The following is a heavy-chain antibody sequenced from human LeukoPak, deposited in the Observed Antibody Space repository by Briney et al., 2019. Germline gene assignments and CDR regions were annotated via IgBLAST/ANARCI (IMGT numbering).Heavy chain of an antibody. J-gene: IGHJ4*02. V-gene: IGHV3-48*03. D-gene: IGHD6-19*01. Sequence: GGSLRLSRAASGFSFSNHEMNWVRQAPGKGLEWVSYISSSSGISIYYADSVKGRFTISRDNAKNSLYLQMNSLRAEDTAVYYCARGSSGWYYFDYWGQGTLVTVSS. CDR1: GFSFSNHE. CDR3: ARGSSGWYYFDY. CDR2: ISSSSGISI.